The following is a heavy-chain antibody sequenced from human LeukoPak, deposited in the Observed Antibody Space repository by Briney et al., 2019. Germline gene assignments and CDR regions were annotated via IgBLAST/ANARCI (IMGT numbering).Heavy chain of an antibody. Sequence: GRSLRLSCAASGFTFSSYGMHWVRQAPGKGLEWVAVISYDGSNKYYADSVKGRFTISRDNSKNTLYLQMNSLRAKDTAVYYCAKDAYDSSGYSYLDYWGQGTLVTVSS. J-gene: IGHJ4*02. V-gene: IGHV3-30*18. CDR2: ISYDGSNK. D-gene: IGHD3-22*01. CDR1: GFTFSSYG. CDR3: AKDAYDSSGYSYLDY.